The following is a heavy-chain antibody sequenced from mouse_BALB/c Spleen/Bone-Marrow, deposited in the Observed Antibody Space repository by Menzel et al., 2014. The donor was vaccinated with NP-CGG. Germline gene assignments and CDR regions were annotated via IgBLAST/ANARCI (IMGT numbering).Heavy chain of an antibody. CDR3: TTLARSDFDY. CDR1: GYTFSNYW. D-gene: IGHD3-1*01. Sequence: EVQLQQSGTVLARPGAAVKMSCKASGYTFSNYWMHWVKQRPGQGLEWIGTIYPGNSDATYNQKFKGKAKLTAVTSTSTAYMELSSLTNEDSAVYSCTTLARSDFDYWGQGTTLTVSS. J-gene: IGHJ2*01. V-gene: IGHV1-5*01. CDR2: IYPGNSDA.